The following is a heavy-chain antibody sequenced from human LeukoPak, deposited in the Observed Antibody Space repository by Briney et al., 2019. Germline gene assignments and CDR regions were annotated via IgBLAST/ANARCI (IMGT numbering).Heavy chain of an antibody. Sequence: GGSLRLSCAASGFTLSNYAMSWVRQAPGKGLEWVSAISGSGGSTYYADSVKGRFTISRDNSKSTLYLQMDSLRAEDTAIYYCANDYGDYEVYFDYWGQGTLVTVSS. CDR1: GFTLSNYA. J-gene: IGHJ4*02. CDR3: ANDYGDYEVYFDY. D-gene: IGHD4-17*01. CDR2: ISGSGGST. V-gene: IGHV3-23*01.